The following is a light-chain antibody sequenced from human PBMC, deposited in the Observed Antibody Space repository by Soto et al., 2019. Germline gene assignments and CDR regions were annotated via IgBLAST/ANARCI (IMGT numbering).Light chain of an antibody. CDR2: LVS. CDR1: QSLLHSDGDNY. CDR3: MQNLQTPYT. Sequence: DIVMTQSPLSLPVTPGEPASISCKSSQSLLHSDGDNYLEWYVQKAGQSPQLLLYLVSHGASGVPDRLSGSGSGRDFTLKISKVEADEVGVYYCMQNLQTPYTFGQGTKVEIK. J-gene: IGKJ1*01. V-gene: IGKV2-28*01.